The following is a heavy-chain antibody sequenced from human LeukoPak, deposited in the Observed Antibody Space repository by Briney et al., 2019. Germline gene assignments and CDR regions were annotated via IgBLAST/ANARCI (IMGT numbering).Heavy chain of an antibody. V-gene: IGHV3-53*01. D-gene: IGHD1-26*01. CDR2: IYSGGSS. CDR1: GFTVSSNY. J-gene: IGHJ4*02. Sequence: PGGSLRLSCAASGFTVSSNYMSWVRQAPGKGLEWVSVIYSGGSSYYADSVKGRFTISRDNSKNTLYLQMNSLRAEDTAVYYCARGGSHFYFDYWGQGTLVTVSS. CDR3: ARGGSHFYFDY.